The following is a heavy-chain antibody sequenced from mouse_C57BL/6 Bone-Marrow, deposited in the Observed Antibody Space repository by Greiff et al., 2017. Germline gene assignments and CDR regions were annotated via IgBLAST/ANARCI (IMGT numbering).Heavy chain of an antibody. V-gene: IGHV1-81*01. CDR2: IYPRSGNT. J-gene: IGHJ3*01. D-gene: IGHD1-1*01. CDR1: GYTFTSYG. CDR3: AREEYYGSGGFAY. Sequence: QVQLQQSGAELARPGASVKLSCKASGYTFTSYGISWVKQRTGQGLEWIGEIYPRSGNTYYNEKFKGKATLTADKSSSTAYMELRSLTSEDSAVYFCAREEYYGSGGFAYWGQGTLVTVSA.